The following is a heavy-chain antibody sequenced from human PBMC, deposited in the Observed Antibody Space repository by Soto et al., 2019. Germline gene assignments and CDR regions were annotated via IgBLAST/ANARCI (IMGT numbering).Heavy chain of an antibody. D-gene: IGHD1-26*01. V-gene: IGHV1-3*01. Sequence: ASVTVSCKASGYTFTSYASHWVRQAPGQRLEWMGWINAGNGNTKYSQKFQGRVTITRDTSASTAYMELSSLRSEDTAVYYCARKREPGWFDPSGQGTLVTVSS. J-gene: IGHJ5*02. CDR2: INAGNGNT. CDR1: GYTFTSYA. CDR3: ARKREPGWFDP.